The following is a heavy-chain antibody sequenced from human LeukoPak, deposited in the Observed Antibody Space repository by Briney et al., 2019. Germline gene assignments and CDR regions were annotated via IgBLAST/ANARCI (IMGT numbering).Heavy chain of an antibody. J-gene: IGHJ4*02. CDR3: ARDDRSFDY. CDR1: GFTFSRYW. Sequence: GGSLRLSCAASGFTFSRYWMTWVRQAPGKGLEWVANMKKDGSEKYYVDSVKGRFTTSRDNAKNSLYLQMNSLRAEDTAVYYCARDDRSFDYWGQGTLVTVSS. CDR2: MKKDGSEK. V-gene: IGHV3-7*05.